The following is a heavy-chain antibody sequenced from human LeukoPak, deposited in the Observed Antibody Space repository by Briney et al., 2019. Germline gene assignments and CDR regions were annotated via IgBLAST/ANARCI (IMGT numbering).Heavy chain of an antibody. Sequence: PSETLSLTCTVSGGSISSYYWSWIRQPPGKGLDWIGYNYYSGSTNYNPSLKSRVTISVDTSKNQFSLKLSSVTAADTAVYYCARGDSSGYYYWFDSWGQGTLVTVSS. J-gene: IGHJ5*01. D-gene: IGHD3-22*01. CDR1: GGSISSYY. V-gene: IGHV4-59*01. CDR2: NYYSGST. CDR3: ARGDSSGYYYWFDS.